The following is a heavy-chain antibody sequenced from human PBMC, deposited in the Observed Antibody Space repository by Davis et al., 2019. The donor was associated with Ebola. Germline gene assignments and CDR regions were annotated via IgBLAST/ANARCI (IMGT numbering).Heavy chain of an antibody. CDR3: ARPDASGALYFDY. D-gene: IGHD2-2*01. J-gene: IGHJ4*02. Sequence: SETLSLTCAVYGGSFSGYYWNWIRQPPGKGLEWIGYIYYSGSTNYNPSLKSRVTISVDTSKNQFSLKLSSVTAADTAVYYCARPDASGALYFDYWGQGTLVTVSS. CDR2: IYYSGST. V-gene: IGHV4-59*08. CDR1: GGSFSGYY.